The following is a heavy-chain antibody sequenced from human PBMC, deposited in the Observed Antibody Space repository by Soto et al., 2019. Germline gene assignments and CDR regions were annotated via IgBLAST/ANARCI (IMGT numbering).Heavy chain of an antibody. CDR3: ARDVRDCWSGLGAAIYGLDG. Sequence: TSETLSLTCTVSGGSISSGDYYWSWIRQPPGKGLEWIGYIYYSGSTYYNPSLKSRVTISVDTSKNQFSLKLSSVTAADTAVYYCARDVRDCWSGLGAAIYGLDGWGQGTTVTVSS. CDR2: IYYSGST. J-gene: IGHJ6*02. V-gene: IGHV4-30-4*01. CDR1: GGSISSGDYY. D-gene: IGHD3-3*01.